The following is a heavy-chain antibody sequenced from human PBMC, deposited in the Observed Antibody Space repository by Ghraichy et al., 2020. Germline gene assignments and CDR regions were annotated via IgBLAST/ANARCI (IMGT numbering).Heavy chain of an antibody. V-gene: IGHV4-30-4*01. CDR3: AWEGPQDV. CDR2: ISYTGST. Sequence: LRLSCTVSGGSISSGDYYWSWIRQPPGKGLEWIGYISYTGSTYYNPSLKSRVTISVDTSKNQFSLKLSSVTAADTAVYYCAWEGPQDVWGKGTTVTVSS. J-gene: IGHJ6*04. CDR1: GGSISSGDYY.